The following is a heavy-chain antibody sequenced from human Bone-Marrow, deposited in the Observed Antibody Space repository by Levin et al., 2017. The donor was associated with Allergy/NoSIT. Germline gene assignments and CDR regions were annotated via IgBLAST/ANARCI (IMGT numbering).Heavy chain of an antibody. CDR3: TRLGYYENSVYYSNYAMDV. J-gene: IGHJ6*02. CDR2: MRNQADNYAT. CDR1: GFTFSGSA. Sequence: GESLKISCTASGFTFSGSAVHWVRQGFGKGLEWVGRMRNQADNYATAYDASVKGRFIISRDDSKNTAYLQMNSLETEDTAVYYCTRLGYYENSVYYSNYAMDVWGQGTTVTVSS. D-gene: IGHD3-22*01. V-gene: IGHV3-73*01.